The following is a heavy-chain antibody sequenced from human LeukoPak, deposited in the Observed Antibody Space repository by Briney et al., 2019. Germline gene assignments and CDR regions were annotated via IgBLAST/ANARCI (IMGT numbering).Heavy chain of an antibody. Sequence: SETLSLTCAVYGGSFSGYYWNWIRQPPGKGLEWIGEINHSGSTNYNPSLKSRVTISVDTSKNQFSLKLSSVTAADTAVYYCARDAFDIWGQGTMVTVSS. J-gene: IGHJ3*02. CDR1: GGSFSGYY. CDR2: INHSGST. V-gene: IGHV4-34*01. CDR3: ARDAFDI.